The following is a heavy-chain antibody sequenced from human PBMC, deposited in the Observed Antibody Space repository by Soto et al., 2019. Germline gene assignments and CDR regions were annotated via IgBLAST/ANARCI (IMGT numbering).Heavy chain of an antibody. J-gene: IGHJ5*02. CDR1: GGSISSYY. CDR2: IYYSGST. D-gene: IGHD4-4*01. Sequence: PSETLSLTCTVSGGSISSYYWSWIRQPPGKGLEWIGYIYYSGSTNYNPSLKSRVTISVDTSKNQFSLKLSSVTAADTAVYYCARGRAVSTVWWFDPWGQGTLVTVSS. V-gene: IGHV4-59*01. CDR3: ARGRAVSTVWWFDP.